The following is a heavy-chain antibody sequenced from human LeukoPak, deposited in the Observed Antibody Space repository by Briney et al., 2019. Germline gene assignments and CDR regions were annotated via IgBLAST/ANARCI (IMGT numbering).Heavy chain of an antibody. D-gene: IGHD1-14*01. Sequence: GGSLRLSCAASGFTVITNDMTWVRQAPGKGLEWVSVLYSDGNTKYADSVQGRFTISRDNSKNTLYLEMNSLSPGDTAVYYCARGVEPLAANTLAYWGQGTLVTVSS. CDR2: LYSDGNT. CDR3: ARGVEPLAANTLAY. J-gene: IGHJ4*02. V-gene: IGHV3-53*01. CDR1: GFTVITND.